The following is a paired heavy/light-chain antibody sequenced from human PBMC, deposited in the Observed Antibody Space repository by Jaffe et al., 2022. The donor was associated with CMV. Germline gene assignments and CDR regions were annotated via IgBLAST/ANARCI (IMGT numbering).Light chain of an antibody. CDR1: QGISSY. Sequence: DIQLTQSPSFLSASVGDRVTITCRASQGISSYLAWYQQKPGKAPKLLIYAASTLQSGVPSRFSGSGSGTEFTLTISSLQPEDFATYYCQQLNSYPGFGQGTRLEIK. CDR2: AAS. V-gene: IGKV1-9*01. J-gene: IGKJ5*01. CDR3: QQLNSYPG.
Heavy chain of an antibody. V-gene: IGHV2-26*01. CDR3: ARTLSGLQPHYYYYYGMDV. J-gene: IGHJ6*02. Sequence: QVTLKESGPVLVKPTETLTLTCTVSGFSLSNARMGVSWIRQPPGKALEWLAHIFSNDEKSYSTSLKSRLTISKDTSKSQVVLTMTNMDPVDTATYYCARTLSGLQPHYYYYYGMDVWGQGTTVTVSS. D-gene: IGHD1-1*01. CDR1: GFSLSNARMG. CDR2: IFSNDEK.